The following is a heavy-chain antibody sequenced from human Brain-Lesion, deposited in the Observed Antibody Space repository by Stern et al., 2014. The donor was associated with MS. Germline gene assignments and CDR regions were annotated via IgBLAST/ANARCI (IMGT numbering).Heavy chain of an antibody. V-gene: IGHV4-4*02. D-gene: IGHD3-10*01. CDR3: ARDPRRGGLSGYYHGMDV. J-gene: IGHJ6*02. CDR1: GASISNTQG. CDR2: IYHRCGA. Sequence: QVQLVQSGPGLVKPSGTLSLTCAVSGASISNTQGWTWVRQSPGKGLEWIGGIYHRCGANYNPSLRSRFPISVDRSKNSFSLKLNSVTAADTAVYYCARDPRRGGLSGYYHGMDVWGQGTTVTVSS.